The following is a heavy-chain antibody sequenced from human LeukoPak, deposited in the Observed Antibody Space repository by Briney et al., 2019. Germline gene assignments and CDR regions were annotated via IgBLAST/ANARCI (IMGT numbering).Heavy chain of an antibody. CDR3: ARVVGGLGYCSSTSCYYYMDV. J-gene: IGHJ6*03. V-gene: IGHV3-48*04. CDR2: ISSSSSTI. CDR1: GFTFSSYS. Sequence: GGSLRLSCAASGFTFSSYSMHWVRQAPGKGLEWVSYISSSSSTIYYADSVKGRFTISRDNAKNSRYLQMNSLRAEDTAVYYCARVVGGLGYCSSTSCYYYMDVWGKGTTVTVSS. D-gene: IGHD2-2*01.